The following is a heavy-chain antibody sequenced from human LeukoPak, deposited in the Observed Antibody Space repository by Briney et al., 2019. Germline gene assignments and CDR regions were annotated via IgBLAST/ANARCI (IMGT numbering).Heavy chain of an antibody. CDR1: GYSFSNYW. V-gene: IGHV5-51*07. D-gene: IGHD3-16*01. CDR2: IYPGDSDT. CDR3: YVWGSYGIDY. Sequence: GESLKISCKGSGYSFSNYWIGWVHQMPGKGLEWMGIIYPGDSDTRYSPSFQGQVTISADKSISTAYLQWSSLKASDTAMYYDYVWGSYGIDYWGQGTLVTVSS. J-gene: IGHJ4*02.